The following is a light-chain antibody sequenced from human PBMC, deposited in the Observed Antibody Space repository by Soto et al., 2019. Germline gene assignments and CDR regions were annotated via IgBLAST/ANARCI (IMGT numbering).Light chain of an antibody. V-gene: IGKV1-8*01. CDR2: AAS. Sequence: AIRMTQSPCSLSASTGASVTTPSRASQGISSYLAWYKQKPGKAPKLVIYAASTLQSGVPSRFSGSGSGTDFTLTISCLQSEDFATYYCQQYYSYPRTFGQGTKVDIK. CDR1: QGISSY. J-gene: IGKJ1*01. CDR3: QQYYSYPRT.